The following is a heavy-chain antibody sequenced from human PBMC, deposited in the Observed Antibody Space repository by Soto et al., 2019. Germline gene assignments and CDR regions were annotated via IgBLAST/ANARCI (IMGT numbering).Heavy chain of an antibody. CDR3: ARRVGSSWYYFDY. V-gene: IGHV5-51*01. D-gene: IGHD6-13*01. Sequence: GESLKISCKGSGYSFTSYWIGWVRQMPGKGLEWMGIIYPGDSDTRYSPSFQGQVTISADKSISTAYLQWSRLKASDTAMYYCARRVGSSWYYFDYWGQGTLVTVSS. CDR2: IYPGDSDT. J-gene: IGHJ4*02. CDR1: GYSFTSYW.